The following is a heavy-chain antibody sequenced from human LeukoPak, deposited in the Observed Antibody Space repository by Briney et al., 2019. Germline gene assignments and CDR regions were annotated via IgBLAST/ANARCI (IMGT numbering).Heavy chain of an antibody. J-gene: IGHJ6*04. D-gene: IGHD3-9*01. Sequence: SVKVSCKASGGTFSSYAISWVRQAPGQGLEWMGRIIPIFGTANYAQKFQGRVTITADESTSTAYMELSSLRSEDTAVYYCARDRALRYFDWLLPDYYYYGMDVWGKGTTVTVSS. V-gene: IGHV1-69*13. CDR3: ARDRALRYFDWLLPDYYYYGMDV. CDR1: GGTFSSYA. CDR2: IIPIFGTA.